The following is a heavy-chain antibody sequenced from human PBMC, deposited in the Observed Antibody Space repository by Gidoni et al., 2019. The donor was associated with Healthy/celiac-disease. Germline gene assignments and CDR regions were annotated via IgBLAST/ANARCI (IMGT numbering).Heavy chain of an antibody. CDR1: GGSFSGYY. J-gene: IGHJ4*02. CDR3: ARARGLAYFDY. CDR2: INHSGST. V-gene: IGHV4-34*01. Sequence: QVQLQQWCAGLLKPSETLSLACAVYGGSFSGYYWSWIRQPPGKGLEWIGEINHSGSTNYNPSLKSRVTISVDTSKNQFSLKLSSVTAADTAVYYCARARGLAYFDYWGQGTLVTVSS.